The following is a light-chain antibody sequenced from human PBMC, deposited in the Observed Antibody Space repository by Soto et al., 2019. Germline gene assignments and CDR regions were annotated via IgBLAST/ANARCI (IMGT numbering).Light chain of an antibody. CDR2: DAS. Sequence: DIKITQSPSTLCASVGDSVTITCRASQSIGDSLAWYQQKPGKAPKLLIYDASNLETEGPSRFSGSGSGTDFTVTISSLQPEDFATYSCQQYYNLPITFGQGTRLEIK. CDR3: QQYYNLPIT. J-gene: IGKJ5*01. CDR1: QSIGDS. V-gene: IGKV1-33*01.